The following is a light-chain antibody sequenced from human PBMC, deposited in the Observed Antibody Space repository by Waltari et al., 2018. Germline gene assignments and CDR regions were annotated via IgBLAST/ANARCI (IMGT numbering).Light chain of an antibody. CDR1: QRVSSSY. J-gene: IGKJ1*01. CDR3: QQYGSSPWT. CDR2: GAS. Sequence: EIVLTQSPGTLSLSPGERATLSCRASQRVSSSYLAWYQQKPGQAPRLLIYGASRRATGIPDRFSGSGSGTDFTLTISRLGPEDFAVYYCQQYGSSPWTFGQGTKVEIK. V-gene: IGKV3-20*01.